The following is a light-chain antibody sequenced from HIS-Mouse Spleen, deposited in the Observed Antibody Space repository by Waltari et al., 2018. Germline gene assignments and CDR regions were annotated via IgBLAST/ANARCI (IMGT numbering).Light chain of an antibody. CDR2: AAS. Sequence: DIQLTQSPSFLSASVGDRVTITCRASQGISSYLAWYQQKPGKAPKFLFYAASTLQSGVPSRFSGSGSGTEFTLTTSSLQPEDLATYYCQQLNSYPPTFGQGPRWKSN. CDR1: QGISSY. J-gene: IGKJ1*01. CDR3: QQLNSYPPT. V-gene: IGKV1-9*01.